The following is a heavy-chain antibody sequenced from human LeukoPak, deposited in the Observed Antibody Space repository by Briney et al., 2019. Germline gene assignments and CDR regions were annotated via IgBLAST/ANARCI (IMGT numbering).Heavy chain of an antibody. CDR3: ARGRDTSETTPPLAY. V-gene: IGHV1-2*02. Sequence: ASVKVSCKASGYTFTGYYMHWVRQAPGQGLEWMGWMHPNSDDTKYAQRFQGRVSMTRDTSISTAYMELSSLRSDDTAVYYYARGRDTSETTPPLAYWGQGTLVTVSS. J-gene: IGHJ4*02. D-gene: IGHD1-1*01. CDR2: MHPNSDDT. CDR1: GYTFTGYY.